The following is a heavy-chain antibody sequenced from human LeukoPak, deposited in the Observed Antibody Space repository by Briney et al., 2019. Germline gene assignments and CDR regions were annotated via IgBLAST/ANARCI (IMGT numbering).Heavy chain of an antibody. Sequence: GGSLRLSCAASGFTFGSYSMHWVRQAPGKGLEWVAVISYDGRNTDYAKSVKGRFTISRNDSKNTLYLQMNSLRADDTAVYYCAWNSVTTGYYFDYWGQGTLVTVSP. CDR3: AWNSVTTGYYFDY. CDR1: GFTFGSYS. CDR2: ISYDGRNT. D-gene: IGHD4-17*01. V-gene: IGHV3-30*04. J-gene: IGHJ4*02.